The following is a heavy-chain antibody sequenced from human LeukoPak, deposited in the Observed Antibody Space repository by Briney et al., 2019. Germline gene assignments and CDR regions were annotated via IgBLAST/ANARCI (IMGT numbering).Heavy chain of an antibody. CDR3: ATLGPTGGDFTNNWFDP. D-gene: IGHD2-21*02. Sequence: GGSLRLSCAASGFPFSTYSMNWVRQAPGRGLEWVSCISSRRTYINYTDSVKGRFTISRDNAKNSLYLQMDSLRAEDTAVYYCATLGPTGGDFTNNWFDPWGLGTLVTVSS. J-gene: IGHJ5*02. V-gene: IGHV3-21*06. CDR1: GFPFSTYS. CDR2: ISSRRTYI.